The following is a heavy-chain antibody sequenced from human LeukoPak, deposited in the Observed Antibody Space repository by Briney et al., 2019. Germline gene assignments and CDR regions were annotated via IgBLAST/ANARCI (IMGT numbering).Heavy chain of an antibody. CDR1: GGTFSRYG. Sequence: GASVKVSCKASGGTFSRYGISWVRQAPGQGLEWMGGIIPIFGTANYATKFQRRIANTTDESTSTAYRELSSLRSDDTAVYSSASGNGATVTTGGDYWGQGTLVTVSS. CDR2: IIPIFGTA. V-gene: IGHV1-69*05. J-gene: IGHJ4*02. CDR3: ASGNGATVTTGGDY. D-gene: IGHD4-11*01.